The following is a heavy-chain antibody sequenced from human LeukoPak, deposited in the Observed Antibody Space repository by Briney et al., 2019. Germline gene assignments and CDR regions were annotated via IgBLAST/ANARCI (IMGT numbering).Heavy chain of an antibody. Sequence: GGGLRVSCVASRFTFSSYAMSWVRQAPGRGLEWVSLISGGDYDTYYADSLKGRFTISRDKSKNTLYLQMNSLRGEDTAVYYCAKTWLATATTPPNYWGQGTLVTVSS. V-gene: IGHV3-23*01. CDR3: AKTWLATATTPPNY. CDR2: ISGGDYDT. CDR1: RFTFSSYA. D-gene: IGHD2-21*02. J-gene: IGHJ4*02.